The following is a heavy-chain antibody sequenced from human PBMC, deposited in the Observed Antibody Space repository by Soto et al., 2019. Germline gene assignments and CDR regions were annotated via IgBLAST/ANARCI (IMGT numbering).Heavy chain of an antibody. D-gene: IGHD2-21*02. CDR1: GYTFTSYA. CDR2: INAGSGNT. V-gene: IGHV1-3*01. J-gene: IGHJ3*02. CDR3: AREFCGGDCLDAFDI. Sequence: ASVKVSCKASGYTFTSYAMHWVRQAPGQRLEWMGWINAGSGNTKYSQKFQGRVTITRDTSASTAYMELSSLRSEDTALYYCAREFCGGDCLDAFDIWGQGTMVTVSS.